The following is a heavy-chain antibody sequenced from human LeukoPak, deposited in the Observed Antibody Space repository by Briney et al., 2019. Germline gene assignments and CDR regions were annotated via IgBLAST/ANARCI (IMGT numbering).Heavy chain of an antibody. Sequence: ASVKVSCKASGYTFTSYGISWGRQAPGQGLEWMGWISAYNGNINCAQKFQGRVTMTTDTSTSTAYLELRSLRSDDTAVYYCARDLGAAGTLSFFDYWGQGTLVTVSS. CDR2: ISAYNGNI. CDR1: GYTFTSYG. CDR3: ARDLGAAGTLSFFDY. V-gene: IGHV1-18*04. J-gene: IGHJ4*02. D-gene: IGHD6-13*01.